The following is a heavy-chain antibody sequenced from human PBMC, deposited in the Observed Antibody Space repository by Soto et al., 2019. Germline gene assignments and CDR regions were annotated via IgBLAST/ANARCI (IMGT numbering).Heavy chain of an antibody. J-gene: IGHJ4*02. CDR3: AHSPCSGGTCYLFDH. V-gene: IGHV2-5*02. D-gene: IGHD2-15*01. CDR1: GFSLTTSGVG. CDR2: IYWDGIE. Sequence: QITLKESGPTLVKPTQTLTLTCTVSGFSLTTSGVGVGWIRQPPGKAPEWLALIYWDGIERYSPSLRSRLTITMDTAKNQVVLTMTTMDPVDTATDDCAHSPCSGGTCYLFDHWGQGTPVIVSS.